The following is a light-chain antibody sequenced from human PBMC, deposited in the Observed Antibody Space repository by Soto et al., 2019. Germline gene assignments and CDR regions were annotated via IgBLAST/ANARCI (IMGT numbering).Light chain of an antibody. CDR1: RSDVGGYNY. Sequence: QAALTQPPSASGSAGQSVTISCAGTRSDVGGYNYVSWYQQHPGKAPKLMIYEVSKRPSGVPDRFSGSKAGNTASLTVSGLQAEDEADYYCSSYAGSNNYVLGTGTKGTGL. V-gene: IGLV2-8*01. CDR2: EVS. CDR3: SSYAGSNNYV. J-gene: IGLJ1*01.